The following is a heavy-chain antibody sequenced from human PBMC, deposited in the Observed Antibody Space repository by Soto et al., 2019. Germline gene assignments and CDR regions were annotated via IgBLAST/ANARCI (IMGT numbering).Heavy chain of an antibody. Sequence: PGGSLRLSCAASGFTFSSYAMSWVRQAPGKGLEWVSSISSSSSYIYYADSVKGRFTISRDNAKNSLYLQMNSLRAEDTAVYYCARDSGYGSGSYAPPYGMDVWGQGTTVTVSS. CDR3: ARDSGYGSGSYAPPYGMDV. CDR1: GFTFSSYA. J-gene: IGHJ6*02. CDR2: ISSSSSYI. D-gene: IGHD3-10*01. V-gene: IGHV3-21*01.